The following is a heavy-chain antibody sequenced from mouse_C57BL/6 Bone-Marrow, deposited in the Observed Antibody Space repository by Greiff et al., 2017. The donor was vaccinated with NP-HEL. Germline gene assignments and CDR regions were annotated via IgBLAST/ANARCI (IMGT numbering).Heavy chain of an antibody. CDR2: INPGSGGT. CDR1: GYAFTNYL. V-gene: IGHV1-54*01. J-gene: IGHJ2*01. Sequence: QVQLQQSGAELVRPGTSVKVSCKASGYAFTNYLIEWVKQRPGQGLEWIGVINPGSGGTNYNEKFKGKATLTADKSSSTAYMPLSSLTSEDSAVYFCASNRYYGSSYYFDYWGQGTTLTVSS. D-gene: IGHD1-1*01. CDR3: ASNRYYGSSYYFDY.